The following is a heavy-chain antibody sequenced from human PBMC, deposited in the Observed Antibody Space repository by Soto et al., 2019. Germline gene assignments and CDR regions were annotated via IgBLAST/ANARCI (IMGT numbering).Heavy chain of an antibody. CDR3: ASRLRDCSGGSCYFWFDP. D-gene: IGHD2-15*01. CDR1: GGSISSYY. V-gene: IGHV4-59*08. CDR2: IYYSGST. Sequence: SETLSLTCTVSGGSISSYYWSWIRQPPGKGLEWIGYIYYSGSTNYNPSLKSRVTISVDTSKNQFSLKLSSVTAADTAVYYCASRLRDCSGGSCYFWFDPWGQGTLVTVSS. J-gene: IGHJ5*02.